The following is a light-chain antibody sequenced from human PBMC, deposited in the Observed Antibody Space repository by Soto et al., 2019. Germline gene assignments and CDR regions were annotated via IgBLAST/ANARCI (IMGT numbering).Light chain of an antibody. V-gene: IGLV2-14*03. CDR1: SSDVGAHHS. CDR3: SSFTDTGTVM. Sequence: QSALTQPASVSGSPGQSFTISCTGTSSDVGAHHSVSWYQQHPGKAPKLIIFDVSNQPSGVSNRFSGSKSGNTASLTISGLHAEDDADYYCSSFTDTGTVMFGGGTQLTVL. CDR2: DVS. J-gene: IGLJ3*02.